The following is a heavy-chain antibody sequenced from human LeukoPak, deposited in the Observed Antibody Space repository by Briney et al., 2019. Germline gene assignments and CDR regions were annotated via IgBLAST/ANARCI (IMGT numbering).Heavy chain of an antibody. CDR1: GYTFTSYG. Sequence: GASVKVSCKASGYTFTSYGISWVRQAPGQGLEWMGWISAYNGNTNYAQKFQGRVTMTRDTSISTAYMELSSLRSEDTAVYYCARDPDHYYYGSGSYYIRYDAFDIWGQGTMVTVSS. CDR2: ISAYNGNT. CDR3: ARDPDHYYYGSGSYYIRYDAFDI. D-gene: IGHD3-10*01. J-gene: IGHJ3*02. V-gene: IGHV1-18*01.